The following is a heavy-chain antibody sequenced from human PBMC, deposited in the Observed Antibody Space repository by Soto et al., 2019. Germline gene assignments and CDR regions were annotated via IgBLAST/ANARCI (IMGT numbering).Heavy chain of an antibody. CDR2: ISGSGGST. CDR1: GFTFSNYA. J-gene: IGHJ3*02. CDR3: AKGIEYSGFGRAFDI. Sequence: EVQLLESGGGLVQPGGSLRLSCEASGFTFSNYAMSWVRQAPGKGLEWVSAISGSGGSTYYADSVKGRFTISRDNSKSTLFLQMNSLRAEDTAVYYCAKGIEYSGFGRAFDIWGQGTMVTVSS. V-gene: IGHV3-23*01. D-gene: IGHD6-6*01.